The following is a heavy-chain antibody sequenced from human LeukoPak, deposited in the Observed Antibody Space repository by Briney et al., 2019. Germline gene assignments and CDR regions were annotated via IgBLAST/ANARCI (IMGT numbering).Heavy chain of an antibody. Sequence: PGGSLRPSCAASGFTFSSYGMHWVRQAPGKGLEWVAVIWYDGSNKYYADSVKGRFTISRDNSKNTLYLQMNSLRAEDTAVYYCARDPYVDTAMVNAFDIWGQGTMVTVSS. CDR2: IWYDGSNK. V-gene: IGHV3-33*01. D-gene: IGHD5-18*01. CDR3: ARDPYVDTAMVNAFDI. J-gene: IGHJ3*02. CDR1: GFTFSSYG.